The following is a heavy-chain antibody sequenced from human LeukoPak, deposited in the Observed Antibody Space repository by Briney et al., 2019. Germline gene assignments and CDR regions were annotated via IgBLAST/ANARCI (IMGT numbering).Heavy chain of an antibody. Sequence: GGSLRLSCAAPVVTFRNYCVHWVRQAPGKGLEWVEFIWYDGSNKYYADSVKGRFTISRDNSRNTLFLQMNSLRVEDTAVYYCATDRATQYFDYWGQGTLVSVPS. CDR3: ATDRATQYFDY. J-gene: IGHJ4*02. D-gene: IGHD2-15*01. V-gene: IGHV3-30*02. CDR1: VVTFRNYC. CDR2: IWYDGSNK.